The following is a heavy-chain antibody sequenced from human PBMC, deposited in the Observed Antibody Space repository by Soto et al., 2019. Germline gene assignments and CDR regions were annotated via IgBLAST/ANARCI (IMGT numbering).Heavy chain of an antibody. Sequence: QVQLVQSGAEVQKPGSSVKVSCKASGGTFSSYTISWVRQAPGQGLEWMGRIIPILGIANYAQKFQGRVTITADKSTSTAYMELSSLRSEDTAVYYCARESCSSTSCYESALDYWGQGTLVTVSS. CDR2: IIPILGIA. CDR3: ARESCSSTSCYESALDY. V-gene: IGHV1-69*08. D-gene: IGHD2-2*01. CDR1: GGTFSSYT. J-gene: IGHJ4*02.